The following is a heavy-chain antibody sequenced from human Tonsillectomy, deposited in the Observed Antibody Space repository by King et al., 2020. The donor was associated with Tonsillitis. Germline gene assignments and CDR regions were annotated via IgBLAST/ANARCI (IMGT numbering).Heavy chain of an antibody. D-gene: IGHD2-21*02. J-gene: IGHJ3*02. Sequence: ITLKESGPTLIKPTQTLTLTCTFSGFSLSASGVSVGWIRQPPGKALEWLALIYWDDDMRYSPSLKSRLTVTRETPKNQVVLTMTNMDPVDTGTYYCAYSKQDPYCGGDCYPVDAYAIWGQGTKVTVSS. V-gene: IGHV2-5*02. CDR3: AYSKQDPYCGGDCYPVDAYAI. CDR2: IYWDDDM. CDR1: GFSLSASGVS.